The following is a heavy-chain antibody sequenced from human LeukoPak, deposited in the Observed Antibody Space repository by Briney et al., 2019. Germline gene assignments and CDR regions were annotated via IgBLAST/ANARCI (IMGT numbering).Heavy chain of an antibody. Sequence: PGGSLRLSCAASGFTFSSYSMNWVRQAPGKGLEWVSDISGSGGSTYYADSVKGRFTISRDNSKNTLYLQMNSLRAEDTAVYYCVKSQSQSSSSWSFDYWGQGTLVTVSS. J-gene: IGHJ4*02. CDR3: VKSQSQSSSSWSFDY. V-gene: IGHV3-23*01. CDR1: GFTFSSYS. D-gene: IGHD6-13*01. CDR2: ISGSGGST.